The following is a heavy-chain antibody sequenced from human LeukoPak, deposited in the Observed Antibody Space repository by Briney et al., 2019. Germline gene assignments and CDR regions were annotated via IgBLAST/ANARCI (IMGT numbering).Heavy chain of an antibody. CDR2: FCDSGNI. V-gene: IGHV4-59*01. D-gene: IGHD2-21*01. CDR1: GGSIRDYC. J-gene: IGHJ4*02. CDR3: ARWHSHGRYFDY. Sequence: SETLSLTCIVSGGSIRDYCWNWIRQPPGKGLEWIRCFCDSGNIDYKPSLKSRVTISVDTSKNQLSLKLTSATAADTAVYYCARWHSHGRYFDYWGQGALVTVSS.